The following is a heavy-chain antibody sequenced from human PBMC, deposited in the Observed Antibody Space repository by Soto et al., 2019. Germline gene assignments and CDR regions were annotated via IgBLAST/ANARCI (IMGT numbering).Heavy chain of an antibody. D-gene: IGHD2-15*01. Sequence: ASVKVSCKASGYTFTSYYMHWVRQAPGQGLEWMGIINPSGGSTSYAQKFRGRVTMTRDTSTSTVYMELSSLRSEDTAVYYCARDLPPGGSRVSSGPFFDPWGQGTLVTVSS. CDR1: GYTFTSYY. J-gene: IGHJ5*02. CDR2: INPSGGST. V-gene: IGHV1-46*01. CDR3: ARDLPPGGSRVSSGPFFDP.